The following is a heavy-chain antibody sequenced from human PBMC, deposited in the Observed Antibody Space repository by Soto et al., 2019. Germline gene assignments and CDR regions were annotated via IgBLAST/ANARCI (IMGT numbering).Heavy chain of an antibody. Sequence: GGSLRLSCAASGFTFSSYWMSWVRQAPGKGLEWVANIKQDGSWKYYVDSVKGRFTTSRDNAKNSLYLQMNSLRAEDTAVYYCARVTYGDYAGWFDPWGQGTLVTVSS. CDR1: GFTFSSYW. D-gene: IGHD4-17*01. V-gene: IGHV3-7*01. J-gene: IGHJ5*02. CDR3: ARVTYGDYAGWFDP. CDR2: IKQDGSWK.